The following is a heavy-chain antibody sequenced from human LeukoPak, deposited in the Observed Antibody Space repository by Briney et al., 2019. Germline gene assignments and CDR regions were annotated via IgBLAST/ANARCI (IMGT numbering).Heavy chain of an antibody. Sequence: PGGSLRLSCAASGFTFSSCSMNWVRQAPGKGLEWVSSISCSSTYIYYADSVKGRFTISRDNAENSLYLQMNSLRAEDTAVYYCARGEYYYDSSGSMRFDYWGQGTLVTVSS. CDR2: ISCSSTYI. V-gene: IGHV3-21*01. CDR1: GFTFSSCS. J-gene: IGHJ4*02. D-gene: IGHD3-22*01. CDR3: ARGEYYYDSSGSMRFDY.